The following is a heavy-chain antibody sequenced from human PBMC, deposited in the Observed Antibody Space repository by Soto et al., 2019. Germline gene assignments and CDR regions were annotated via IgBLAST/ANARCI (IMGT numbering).Heavy chain of an antibody. J-gene: IGHJ4*02. CDR2: IIPIFGTA. Sequence: ASVKVSCKASGGTFSSYAISWVRQAPGQGLEWMGGIIPIFGTANYAQKFQGRVTITADESTSTAYMELSSLRSEDTAVYYCARGYGPFNTFDYWGQGTLVTVHS. CDR1: GGTFSSYA. V-gene: IGHV1-69*13. CDR3: ARGYGPFNTFDY. D-gene: IGHD5-18*01.